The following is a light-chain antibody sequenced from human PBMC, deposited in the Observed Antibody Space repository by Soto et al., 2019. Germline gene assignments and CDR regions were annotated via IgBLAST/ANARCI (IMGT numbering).Light chain of an antibody. J-gene: IGKJ4*01. CDR1: QTLRRT. V-gene: IGKV3D-15*01. CDR2: GAS. CDR3: QPYNNWPLT. Sequence: EIVLMQSPGTLSLSPGERATLSCRASQTLRRTYIAWYQQKPGQAPRVLIYGASKRATGIPDRFSGSRSGPEFTLTINSLQSEDFAIYYCQPYNNWPLTFGGGTKVESK.